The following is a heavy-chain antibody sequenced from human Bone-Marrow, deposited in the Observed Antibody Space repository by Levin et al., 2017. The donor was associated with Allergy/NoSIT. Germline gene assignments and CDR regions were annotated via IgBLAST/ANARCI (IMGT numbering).Heavy chain of an antibody. CDR3: AKVSSGWSPRDAFDI. CDR2: ISGSGGST. CDR1: GFTFSSYA. V-gene: IGHV3-23*01. D-gene: IGHD6-19*01. J-gene: IGHJ3*02. Sequence: GESLKISCAASGFTFSSYAMSWVRQAPGKGLEWVSAISGSGGSTYYADSVKGRFTISRDNFKNTLYLQMNSLRAEDTAVYYCAKVSSGWSPRDAFDIWGQGTMVTVSS.